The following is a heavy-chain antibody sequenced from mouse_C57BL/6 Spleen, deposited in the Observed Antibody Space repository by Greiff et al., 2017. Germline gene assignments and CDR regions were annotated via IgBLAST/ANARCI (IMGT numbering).Heavy chain of an antibody. V-gene: IGHV1-26*01. J-gene: IGHJ3*01. CDR2: INPNNGGT. CDR1: GYTFTDYY. CDR3: ARSRTAQAAWFAY. D-gene: IGHD3-2*02. Sequence: DVKLQESGPELVKPGASVKISCKASGYTFTDYYMNWVKQSHGKSLEWIGDINPNNGGTSYNQKFKGKATLTVDKSSSTAYMELRSLTSEDSAVYYCARSRTAQAAWFAYWGQGTLVTVSA.